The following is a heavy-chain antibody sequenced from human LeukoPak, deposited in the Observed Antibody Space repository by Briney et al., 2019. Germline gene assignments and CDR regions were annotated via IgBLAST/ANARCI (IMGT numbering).Heavy chain of an antibody. V-gene: IGHV1-46*01. Sequence: GASVKVSCKASGYTFTRYYMHWVRQAPGQGLEWMGIINPSGGSTSYAQKFQGRVTMTRDTSTGTAYMELRSLRSDDTAVYYCARAYSYGSDYYYGMDVWGQGTTVTVSS. CDR3: ARAYSYGSDYYYGMDV. CDR1: GYTFTRYY. J-gene: IGHJ6*02. CDR2: INPSGGST. D-gene: IGHD5-18*01.